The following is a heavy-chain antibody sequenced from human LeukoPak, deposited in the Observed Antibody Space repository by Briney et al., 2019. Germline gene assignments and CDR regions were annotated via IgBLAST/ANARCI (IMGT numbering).Heavy chain of an antibody. CDR3: ARDRDLHTAMVIGFDY. J-gene: IGHJ4*02. CDR1: GGSISSGDYY. D-gene: IGHD5-18*01. V-gene: IGHV3-11*06. Sequence: LSLTCTVSGGSISSGDYYWSWIRQPPGKGLEWVSSISSSSSYIYYADSVKGRFTISRDNAKNSLYLQMNSLRAEDTAVYYCARDRDLHTAMVIGFDYWGQGTLVTVSS. CDR2: ISSSSSYI.